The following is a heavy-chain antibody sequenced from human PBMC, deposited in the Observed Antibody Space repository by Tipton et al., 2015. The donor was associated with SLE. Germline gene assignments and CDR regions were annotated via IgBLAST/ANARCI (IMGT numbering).Heavy chain of an antibody. CDR1: GFRFSDYY. Sequence: QLVQSGGGLVKPGGSLRLSCAASGFRFSDYYMTWIRQAPGKGLEWVSYMSSSNSNTNYADSVKGRFTISRDNAKKSLYLQMNSLRAEDTAVYYCARDAAVAGTWAIDYWGQGTLVTVSS. CDR3: ARDAAVAGTWAIDY. J-gene: IGHJ4*02. D-gene: IGHD6-19*01. CDR2: MSSSNSNT. V-gene: IGHV3-11*06.